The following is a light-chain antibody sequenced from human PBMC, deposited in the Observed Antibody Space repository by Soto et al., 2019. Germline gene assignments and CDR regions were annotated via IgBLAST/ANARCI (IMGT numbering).Light chain of an antibody. V-gene: IGKV3-15*01. CDR3: QQYYSMPLT. CDR1: RSVSGN. Sequence: EIVMTQSPATLSVSPGERATLSCRASRSVSGNLAWYQQKPGQPPRLLIYGTSTRAAFVPARFSGSGYGTEFTLTISSLQSEDVAVYYCQQYYSMPLTFGGGTNVEIK. J-gene: IGKJ4*01. CDR2: GTS.